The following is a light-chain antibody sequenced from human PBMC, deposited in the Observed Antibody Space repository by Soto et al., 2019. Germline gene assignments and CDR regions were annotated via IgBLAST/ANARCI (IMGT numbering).Light chain of an antibody. Sequence: IQLPQSPSSLSASVGDRVTITCRASQGISSYLAWYQQEPGKAPKLLIYAASTLQSGVPSRFSGSGSGTDFILTISSLQPEDFATYYCQQLDSYPITFGQGTRLEIK. V-gene: IGKV1-9*01. CDR2: AAS. J-gene: IGKJ5*01. CDR1: QGISSY. CDR3: QQLDSYPIT.